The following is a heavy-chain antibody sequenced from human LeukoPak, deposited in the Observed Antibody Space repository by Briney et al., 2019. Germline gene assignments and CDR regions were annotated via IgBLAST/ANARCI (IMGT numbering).Heavy chain of an antibody. D-gene: IGHD5-12*01. CDR1: GFSFSTYA. CDR2: ISGSGGST. J-gene: IGHJ4*02. V-gene: IGHV3-23*01. CDR3: AKHYSGYHYDLSDY. Sequence: PGGSLRLSCAASGFSFSTYAMSWVRQAPGKGLEWVSAISGSGGSTYYADSVKGRFTISRDNYKNTLYLQMNSLRAEDTAVYYCAKHYSGYHYDLSDYWGQGTLVTVSS.